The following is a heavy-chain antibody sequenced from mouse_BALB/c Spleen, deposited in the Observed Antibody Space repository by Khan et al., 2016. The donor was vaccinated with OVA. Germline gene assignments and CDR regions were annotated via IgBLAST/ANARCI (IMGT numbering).Heavy chain of an antibody. Sequence: DVQLVESGGDLVKPGGSLKLSCAASGFTFSSYGMSWVRQTPAKRLEWVATISSGGSYTYYPDSVQGRFTISRDNAKNTLYLQMSSLKSEDTARYYCAREGFYGYYFDYWGQGTTLTVSS. CDR1: GFTFSSYG. CDR2: ISSGGSYT. J-gene: IGHJ2*01. D-gene: IGHD2-2*01. V-gene: IGHV5-6*01. CDR3: AREGFYGYYFDY.